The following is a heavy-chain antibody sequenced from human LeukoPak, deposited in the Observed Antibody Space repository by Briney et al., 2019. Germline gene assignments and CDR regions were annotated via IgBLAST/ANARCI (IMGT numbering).Heavy chain of an antibody. CDR2: IYSGGNT. J-gene: IGHJ3*02. CDR3: ARHCGGGGCYPNAAFDI. CDR1: GFTVSSNY. V-gene: IGHV3-53*04. D-gene: IGHD2-15*01. Sequence: GGSLRLSCAASGFTVSSNYMSWVRQAPGKGLEWVSVIYSGGNTYYADSVQGRFTISRHNSENTLYLQMNSLRAEDTAVYSCARHCGGGGCYPNAAFDIWGQGTMVTVSS.